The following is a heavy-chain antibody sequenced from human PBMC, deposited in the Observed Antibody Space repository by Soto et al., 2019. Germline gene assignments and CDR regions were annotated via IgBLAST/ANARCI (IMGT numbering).Heavy chain of an antibody. J-gene: IGHJ5*02. CDR2: IYYSGRT. V-gene: IGHV4-31*03. Sequence: QVQLQESGPGLVKPSQTLSLTCTVSGGSISSGGYYWSWIRQPPGQGLEWIGYIYYSGRTYYNPSLKSRVNISVDTAKNQFALKRSSVTAADTAVYYCARGFRDYVWGSYRSNWFDPWGQGTLVTVST. CDR1: GGSISSGGYY. CDR3: ARGFRDYVWGSYRSNWFDP. D-gene: IGHD3-16*02.